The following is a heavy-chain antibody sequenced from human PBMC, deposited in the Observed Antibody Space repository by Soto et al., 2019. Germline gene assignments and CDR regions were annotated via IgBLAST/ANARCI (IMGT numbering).Heavy chain of an antibody. J-gene: IGHJ6*01. D-gene: IGHD3-22*01. CDR1: GGTFSSYA. Sequence: SVKVSCKASGGTFSSYAISWVRQAPGQGLEWMGGIIPIFGTANYAQKFQGRVTITADESTSTAYMELSSLRSEETAVYYCASTTVLVPQYYEVGSYYYGMDAWPQGTTVTVCS. CDR2: IIPIFGTA. V-gene: IGHV1-69*13. CDR3: ASTTVLVPQYYEVGSYYYGMDA.